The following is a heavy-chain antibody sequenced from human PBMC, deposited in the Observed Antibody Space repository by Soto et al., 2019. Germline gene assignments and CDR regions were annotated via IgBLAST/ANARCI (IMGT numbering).Heavy chain of an antibody. J-gene: IGHJ5*02. D-gene: IGHD6-13*01. CDR1: GGSISSSSYY. CDR3: ARDNSAGRSPHWFDP. V-gene: IGHV4-39*02. Sequence: PSETLSLTCTVSGGSISSSSYYWGWIRQPPGKGLEWIGSIYYSGSTYYNPSLKSRVTISVDTSKNQFSLKLSSVTAADTAVYYCARDNSAGRSPHWFDPWGQGTLVTVSS. CDR2: IYYSGST.